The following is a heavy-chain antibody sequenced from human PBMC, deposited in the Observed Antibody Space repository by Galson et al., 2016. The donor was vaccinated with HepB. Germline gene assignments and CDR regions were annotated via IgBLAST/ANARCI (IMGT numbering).Heavy chain of an antibody. CDR3: VQGSTAPAV. CDR2: ISASGGST. D-gene: IGHD2-2*01. CDR1: GFTFSSYA. V-gene: IGHV3-23*01. J-gene: IGHJ6*04. Sequence: LRLSCAASGFTFSSYAMSWVRQAPGKGLEWVSAISASGGSTYYADSVKGRFTISRDNSKNTLYLQMNSLTADDTAIYYCVQGSTAPAVWGKGTTVTVSS.